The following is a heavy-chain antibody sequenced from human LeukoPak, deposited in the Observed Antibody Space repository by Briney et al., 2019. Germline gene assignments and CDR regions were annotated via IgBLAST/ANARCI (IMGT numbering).Heavy chain of an antibody. CDR2: IYSGGGS. D-gene: IGHD6-19*01. CDR3: ARDLDASGWFMFDY. J-gene: IGHJ4*02. Sequence: GGSLRLSCAASGFTFSSYAMSWVRQAPGKGLEWVSVIYSGGGSFYANSVKGRFTISRDTSKNTLYLQMNSLRAEDTAVYYCARDLDASGWFMFDYWGQGTLVTVSS. CDR1: GFTFSSYA. V-gene: IGHV3-53*01.